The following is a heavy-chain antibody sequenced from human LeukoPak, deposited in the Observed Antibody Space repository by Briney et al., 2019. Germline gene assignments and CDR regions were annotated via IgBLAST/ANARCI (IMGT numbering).Heavy chain of an antibody. CDR1: AFILSNYA. CDR3: GKHYHDTSGPFDP. V-gene: IGHV3-23*01. CDR2: ISGSGGDT. Sequence: GGSLRLSCAASAFILSNYALSWVRQAPGKGLEWVSAISGSGGDTYYADPVKGRFTISRDNSKNTLYLQMNSLRAEDTAVYYCGKHYHDTSGPFDPWGQGTLVTVSS. D-gene: IGHD3-22*01. J-gene: IGHJ5*02.